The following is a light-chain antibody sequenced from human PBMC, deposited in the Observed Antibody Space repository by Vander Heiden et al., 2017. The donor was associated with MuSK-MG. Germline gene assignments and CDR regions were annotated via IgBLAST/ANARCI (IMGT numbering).Light chain of an antibody. CDR2: EVAEVN. Sequence: LTPPASASPSPGPAVPITSARTMSDIGSYNPVAWPPQPPGNAPNLILYEVAEVNQRPSGVPDSFSGSKTGNTASMTVSGAQPEDEDDYYCSEYAGDNRYVFGSGTKVIVL. J-gene: IGLJ1*01. V-gene: IGLV2-8*01. CDR1: MSDIGSYNP. CDR3: SEYAGDNRYV.